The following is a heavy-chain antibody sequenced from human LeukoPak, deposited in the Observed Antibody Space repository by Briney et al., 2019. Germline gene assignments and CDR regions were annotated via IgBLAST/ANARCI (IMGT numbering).Heavy chain of an antibody. CDR2: SHYSERA. J-gene: IGHJ4*02. D-gene: IGHD3-22*01. V-gene: IGHV4-39*01. CDR1: GGSITSSDYY. Sequence: SETLSLTCTVSGGSITSSDYYWGWIRQPPGKGLEWIGSSHYSERAYYNPSLKGRVTMSVETSKNQFSLKLSSVTAADTAVYYCARRPRSGYYLDYWGQRTLVTVSS. CDR3: ARRPRSGYYLDY.